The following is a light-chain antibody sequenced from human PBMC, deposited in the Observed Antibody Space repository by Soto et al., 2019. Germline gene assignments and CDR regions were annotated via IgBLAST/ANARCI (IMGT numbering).Light chain of an antibody. CDR1: QSVGRN. CDR2: GTS. CDR3: QQYNNWPYT. J-gene: IGKJ2*01. Sequence: EIVMTQSPVALSVSPGESAALSCRASQSVGRNFAWYQQRPGQAPRVLICGTSTRATGVPARFSGSGSGTDFTLTISSLQSEDFAVYYCQQYNNWPYTFGQGPRLQLK. V-gene: IGKV3-15*01.